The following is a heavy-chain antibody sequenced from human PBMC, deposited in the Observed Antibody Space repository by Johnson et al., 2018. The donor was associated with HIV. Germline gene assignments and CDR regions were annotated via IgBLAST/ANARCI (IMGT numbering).Heavy chain of an antibody. CDR3: ARGPGGGDDALDI. CDR2: IWYDGSNK. V-gene: IGHV3-33*01. D-gene: IGHD3-16*01. CDR1: GFTFSSYG. Sequence: QMQLVESGGGVVQPGRSLRLSCAASGFTFSSYGMHWVRQAPGKGLEWVAVIWYDGSNKYYANSVKGRFTISRDNSKNTLYLQMNNLRVEDTAVYYCARGPGGGDDALDIWGQGTMVTVSS. J-gene: IGHJ3*02.